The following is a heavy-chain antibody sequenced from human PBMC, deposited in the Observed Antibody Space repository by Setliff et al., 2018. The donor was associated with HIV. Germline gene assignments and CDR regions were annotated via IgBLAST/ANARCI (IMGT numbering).Heavy chain of an antibody. J-gene: IGHJ4*02. CDR2: ITPTSSFL. CDR1: GFTFSTYT. V-gene: IGHV3-21*01. CDR3: AKGSLPSGYSYGFFDY. Sequence: PGGSLRLSCAASGFTFSTYTMNWVRQAPGKGLEWVSFITPTSSFLKYADSVKGRFTISRDNSKNTLYLQMNSLRAEDTAVYYCAKGSLPSGYSYGFFDYWGQGTLVTVSS. D-gene: IGHD5-18*01.